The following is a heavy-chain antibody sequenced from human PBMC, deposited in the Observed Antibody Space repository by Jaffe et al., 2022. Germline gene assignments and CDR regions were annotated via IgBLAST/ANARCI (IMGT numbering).Heavy chain of an antibody. CDR1: GGTFSSYT. D-gene: IGHD5-18*01. CDR3: ARDNGDTAMAYKGSCYFDY. CDR2: IIPILGIA. Sequence: QVQLVQSGAEVKKPGSSVKVSCKASGGTFSSYTISWVRQAPGQGLEWMGRIIPILGIANYAQKFQGRVTITADKSTSTAYMELSSLRSEDTAVYYCARDNGDTAMAYKGSCYFDYWGQGTLVTVSS. V-gene: IGHV1-69*08. J-gene: IGHJ4*02.